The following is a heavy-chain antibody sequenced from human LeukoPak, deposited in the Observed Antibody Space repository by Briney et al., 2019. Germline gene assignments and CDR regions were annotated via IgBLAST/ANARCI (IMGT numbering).Heavy chain of an antibody. V-gene: IGHV3-23*01. CDR1: GFTFSSYG. CDR2: ISGSGGST. D-gene: IGHD2-15*01. Sequence: GGTLRLSCAASGFTFSSYGMSWVSQAPGKGLEWVSAISGSGGSTYYADSVKGRFTISRDNSKNTLYLQMNSLRAEDTAVYYCAKDGRGYCSGGSCYTFDYWGQGTLVTVSS. CDR3: AKDGRGYCSGGSCYTFDY. J-gene: IGHJ4*02.